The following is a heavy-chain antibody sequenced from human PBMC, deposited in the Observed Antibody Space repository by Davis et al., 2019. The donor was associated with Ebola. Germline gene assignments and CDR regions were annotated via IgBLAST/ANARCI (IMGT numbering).Heavy chain of an antibody. CDR3: ARGAEYSSSSPFDY. V-gene: IGHV4-34*01. CDR2: INHSGST. D-gene: IGHD6-6*01. Sequence: PSETLSLTCAVYGGSFSGYYWSWIRQPPGKGLEWIGEINHSGSTYYNPSLKSRVTISVDTSKIQFSLKLSSVTAADTAVYYCARGAEYSSSSPFDYWGQGTLVTVSS. CDR1: GGSFSGYY. J-gene: IGHJ4*02.